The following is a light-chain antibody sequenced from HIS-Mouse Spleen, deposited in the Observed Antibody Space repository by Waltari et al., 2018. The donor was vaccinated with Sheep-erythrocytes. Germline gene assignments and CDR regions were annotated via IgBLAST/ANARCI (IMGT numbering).Light chain of an antibody. V-gene: IGLV2-23*01. Sequence: QSALTQPASVSGSPGQSITISCTGTSSDVGGYNLVSWYQQHPGKAPKLMIYEGSKRPSGVSNRVSGSKSGNTASLTIAGLQAEDEAEYYCCSYAGSSTPWVFGGGTKLTVL. CDR1: SSDVGGYNL. CDR2: EGS. J-gene: IGLJ3*02. CDR3: CSYAGSSTPWV.